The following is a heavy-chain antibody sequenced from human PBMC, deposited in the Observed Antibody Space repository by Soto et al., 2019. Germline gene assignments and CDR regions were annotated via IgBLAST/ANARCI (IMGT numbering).Heavy chain of an antibody. D-gene: IGHD3-22*01. Sequence: SETLSLTCPVYGGSFSGYYWSWIRPPPGKGLEWIGEINHSGSTNYNPSLKSRVTISVDTSKNQFSLKLSSVTAADTAVYYCARGARGYYDSSGYYNWFDPWGQGTLVTVSS. CDR2: INHSGST. CDR1: GGSFSGYY. V-gene: IGHV4-34*01. J-gene: IGHJ5*02. CDR3: ARGARGYYDSSGYYNWFDP.